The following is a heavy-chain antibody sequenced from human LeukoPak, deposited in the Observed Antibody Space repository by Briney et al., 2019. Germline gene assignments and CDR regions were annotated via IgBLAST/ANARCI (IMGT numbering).Heavy chain of an antibody. J-gene: IGHJ4*02. Sequence: GSLRLPCAASGFTFSNYAMSWVRQAPGEGLEWVSGVSGNGGYTYYADSVKGRFTISRDNSKKMLYLQMNSLRAEDTAVYYCAKGPERSDRGYSDYWGQGTLVTVSS. V-gene: IGHV3-23*01. CDR3: AKGPERSDRGYSDY. CDR1: GFTFSNYA. CDR2: VSGNGGYT. D-gene: IGHD3-22*01.